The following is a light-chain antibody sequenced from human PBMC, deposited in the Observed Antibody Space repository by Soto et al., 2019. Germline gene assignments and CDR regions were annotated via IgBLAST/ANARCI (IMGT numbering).Light chain of an antibody. CDR1: SSDVGGYNY. J-gene: IGLJ1*01. CDR3: SSYTSSSAYV. Sequence: QSVLTQPASVSGSPGQSITISCTGTSSDVGGYNYVSWYQQHPGKAPKVMIFDVNNRPSGVSNRFSGSKSGNTASLTISGLQTEDEADYYCSSYTSSSAYVFGTGTKVTVL. V-gene: IGLV2-14*03. CDR2: DVN.